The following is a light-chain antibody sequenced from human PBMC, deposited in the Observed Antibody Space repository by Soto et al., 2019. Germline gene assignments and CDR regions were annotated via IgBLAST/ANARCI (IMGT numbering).Light chain of an antibody. V-gene: IGKV1-39*01. CDR1: QRVYSL. J-gene: IGKJ2*01. CDR2: DAS. CDR3: QQKYASPST. Sequence: DIHMTQSPPSLSAAVGDRLTITCRTSQRVYSLLNWYHQKAGEAPKLLIYDASTLNSAVPSRFHGSGSGTDFSLTISDLQPEDVGTYFCQQKYASPSTFGPGTKVEI.